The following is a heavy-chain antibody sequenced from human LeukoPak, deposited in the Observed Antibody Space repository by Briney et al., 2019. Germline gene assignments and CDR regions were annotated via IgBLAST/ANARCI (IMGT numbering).Heavy chain of an antibody. Sequence: SETLSLTCAVSGGSISSGGYSWSWIRQPPGKGLEWIGYIYHSGSTYYNPSLKSRVTISVDRSKNQFSLKLSSVTAADTAVYYCAGDTPRGFDYWGQGTLVTVSS. D-gene: IGHD3-10*01. CDR1: GGSISSGGYS. V-gene: IGHV4-30-2*01. CDR3: AGDTPRGFDY. J-gene: IGHJ4*02. CDR2: IYHSGST.